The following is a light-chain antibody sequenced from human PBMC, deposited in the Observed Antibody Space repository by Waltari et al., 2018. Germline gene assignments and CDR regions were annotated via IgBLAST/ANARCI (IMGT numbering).Light chain of an antibody. CDR2: EVS. CDR3: SSYTSSNSYV. CDR1: TSDVGGYNH. Sequence: SALTQPASVSGSPGQSITISCTGTTSDVGGYNHVSWYQQHPGKGPKLMTYEVSNRPSGVPNRFSGSKSGNTASLTISGLQAEDEADYYCSSYTSSNSYVFGTGTKVTVL. V-gene: IGLV2-14*01. J-gene: IGLJ1*01.